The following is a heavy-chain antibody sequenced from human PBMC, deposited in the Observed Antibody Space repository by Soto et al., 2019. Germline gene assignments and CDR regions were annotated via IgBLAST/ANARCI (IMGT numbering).Heavy chain of an antibody. CDR1: GYTFTNYY. CDR2: IKCRGGET. V-gene: IGHV1-46*03. CDR3: ARGGDVVLVTAPLDY. D-gene: IGHD2-21*02. J-gene: IGHJ4*02. Sequence: QVQLVQSGAEVKKPGASVKVSCRTSGYTFTNYYMHWVRQAPGQGLEWMGIIKCRGGETTYAQKFRGRVTMTRDTSTRTVYMELSSLRSEDTAVYYCARGGDVVLVTAPLDYWGQGTLVTVSS.